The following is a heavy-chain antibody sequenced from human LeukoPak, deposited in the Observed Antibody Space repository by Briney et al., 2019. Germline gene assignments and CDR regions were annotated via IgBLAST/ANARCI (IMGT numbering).Heavy chain of an antibody. D-gene: IGHD1-14*01. J-gene: IGHJ4*02. CDR2: INSDGSWT. Sequence: GGSLRLSCAASGNYWMHWVRQAPGKGLVWVSHINSDGSWTSYADSVKGRFTISKDNAKNSLYLQMNSLRAEDTAVYYCARVYGAHAETADYWGQGTLVTVSS. V-gene: IGHV3-74*01. CDR1: GNYW. CDR3: ARVYGAHAETADY.